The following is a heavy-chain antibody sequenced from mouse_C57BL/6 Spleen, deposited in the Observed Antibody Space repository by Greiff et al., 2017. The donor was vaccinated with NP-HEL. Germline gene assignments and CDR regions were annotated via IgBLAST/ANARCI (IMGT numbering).Heavy chain of an antibody. Sequence: QVQLQQPGTELVKPGASVKLSCKASGYTFTSYWMHWVKQRPGQGLEWIGNINPSNGGTNYNEKFKGKATLTSDTSSSTAYMQLSSLTSEDSAIYFCARSGSNPRYAMDYWGQGTSVTVSS. CDR3: ARSGSNPRYAMDY. J-gene: IGHJ4*01. CDR2: INPSNGGT. CDR1: GYTFTSYW. V-gene: IGHV1-53*01. D-gene: IGHD1-1*01.